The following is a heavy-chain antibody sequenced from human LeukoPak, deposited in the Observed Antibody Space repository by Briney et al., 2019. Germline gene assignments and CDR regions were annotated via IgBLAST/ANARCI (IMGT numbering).Heavy chain of an antibody. J-gene: IGHJ4*02. CDR1: GLSLSNYP. CDR3: ARDPAGETLFPYYDFWSGYYPD. V-gene: IGHV3-33*08. CDR2: IWYDGSNK. D-gene: IGHD3-3*01. Sequence: PGGSLRLSCEASGLSLSNYPMHWVRQAPGKGLEWVAVIWYDGSNKYYADSVKGRFTISRDNSKNTLYLQMNSLRAEDTAVYYCARDPAGETLFPYYDFWSGYYPDWGQGTLVTVSS.